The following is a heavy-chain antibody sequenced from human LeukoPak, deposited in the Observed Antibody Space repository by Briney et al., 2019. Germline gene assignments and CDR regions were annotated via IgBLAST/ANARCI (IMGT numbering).Heavy chain of an antibody. V-gene: IGHV5-51*01. Sequence: GESLKISCKGSGYSLTTYWIGWVRQTPGKGLEWMGIIYPGDSDTRYSPSFQGQVTISADESISTAFLQWSSLKASDTAMYYCVRQRGYYFDYWGQGTLVTVSS. CDR1: GYSLTTYW. CDR2: IYPGDSDT. CDR3: VRQRGYYFDY. J-gene: IGHJ4*02. D-gene: IGHD3-10*01.